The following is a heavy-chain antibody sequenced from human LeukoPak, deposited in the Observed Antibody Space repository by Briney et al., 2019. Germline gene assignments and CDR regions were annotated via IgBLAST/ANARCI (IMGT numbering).Heavy chain of an antibody. CDR1: AFRVSTNY. V-gene: IGHV3-53*01. Sequence: GGSLTLSCVVSAFRVSTNYMTCVRQAPGKGLEWVSIIYDGGGTYYEDYVKGRFTISRDKSKNTVYLQMKSLRAEDTAMYYCMLDVDVWGKGTTVSVSS. J-gene: IGHJ6*04. D-gene: IGHD3-10*02. CDR3: MLDVDV. CDR2: IYDGGGT.